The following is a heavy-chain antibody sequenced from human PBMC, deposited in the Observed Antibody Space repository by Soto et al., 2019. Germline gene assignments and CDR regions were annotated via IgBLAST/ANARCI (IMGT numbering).Heavy chain of an antibody. CDR3: ARDRHNYGPLFDY. D-gene: IGHD5-18*01. CDR2: FSYSGNT. Sequence: LSLTCTVSGGSISSGGHYWSWIRQHPGKGLEWIGYFSYSGNTYYSPSLKSRVTISVDTSKNQFSLKLSSVTAADTAVYYCARDRHNYGPLFDYWGQGTLVTVPS. J-gene: IGHJ4*02. CDR1: GGSISSGGHY. V-gene: IGHV4-31*03.